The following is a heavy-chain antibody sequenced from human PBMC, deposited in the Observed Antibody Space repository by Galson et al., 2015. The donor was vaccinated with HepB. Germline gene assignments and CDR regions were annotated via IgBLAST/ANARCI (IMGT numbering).Heavy chain of an antibody. Sequence: SVKVSCKASGYTFTGYYMHWVRQAPGQGLEWMGRINPNSGGTNYAQKSQGRVTMTRDTSISTAYMELSRLRSDDTAVYYCARAVYCSGGSCYGAREAFDIWGQGTMVTVSS. D-gene: IGHD2-15*01. V-gene: IGHV1-2*06. CDR3: ARAVYCSGGSCYGAREAFDI. CDR2: INPNSGGT. J-gene: IGHJ3*02. CDR1: GYTFTGYY.